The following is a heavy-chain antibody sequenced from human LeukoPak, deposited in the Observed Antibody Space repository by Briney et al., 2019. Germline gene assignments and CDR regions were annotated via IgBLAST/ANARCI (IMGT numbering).Heavy chain of an antibody. Sequence: SETLSLTCTVSGGSISSYYWSWIRQPAGKGLEWIGRIYTSGSTNYNPSLKSRVTMSVDTSKNQFSLKLSSVTAADTAVYYCARVGPYKITMVRGVMGYFDYWGQGTLVTVSS. CDR3: ARVGPYKITMVRGVMGYFDY. V-gene: IGHV4-4*07. D-gene: IGHD3-10*01. CDR2: IYTSGST. J-gene: IGHJ4*02. CDR1: GGSISSYY.